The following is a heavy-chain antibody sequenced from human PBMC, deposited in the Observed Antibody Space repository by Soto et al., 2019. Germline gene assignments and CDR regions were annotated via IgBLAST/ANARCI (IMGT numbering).Heavy chain of an antibody. J-gene: IGHJ3*02. Sequence: EVQLLESGGGLVQPGGSLRLSCAASGFTFSSYAMTWVRQTPGQGLRWVSTVTAGGDNTYHADSVKGRFTISRDTSKNTLYLQMNSLRVEDTAIYHCARLYSRAYYIRGQGTMVTVSS. CDR2: VTAGGDNT. V-gene: IGHV3-23*01. D-gene: IGHD3-22*01. CDR3: ARLYSRAYYI. CDR1: GFTFSSYA.